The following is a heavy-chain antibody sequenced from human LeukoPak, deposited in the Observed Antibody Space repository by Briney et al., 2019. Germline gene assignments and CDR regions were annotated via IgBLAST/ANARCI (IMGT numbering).Heavy chain of an antibody. V-gene: IGHV1-2*02. CDR1: GFTFTDYY. D-gene: IGHD6-13*01. J-gene: IGHJ1*01. Sequence: ASVKVSCMASGFTFTDYYIHWVRQAPGQGLEWMAWINPNSGGTDYAQKFQGRVTMTRDTSISTAYMELSRLKSDDTAVYYCARVESSSTNWSFHHWGQGTLVTVSS. CDR3: ARVESSSTNWSFHH. CDR2: INPNSGGT.